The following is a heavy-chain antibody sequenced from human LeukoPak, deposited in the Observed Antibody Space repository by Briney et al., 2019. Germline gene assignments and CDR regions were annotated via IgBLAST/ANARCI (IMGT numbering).Heavy chain of an antibody. V-gene: IGHV4-34*01. CDR3: ARGRRITMVRGVTVYYYYMDV. D-gene: IGHD3-10*01. CDR1: GGSFSGYY. Sequence: SETLSLTCAVYGGSFSGYYWSWIRQPPGKGLEWIGEINHSGSTNYNPSLKSRVTISADTSKNQFSLKLSSVTAADTAVYYCARGRRITMVRGVTVYYYYMDVWGKGTTVTVSS. J-gene: IGHJ6*03. CDR2: INHSGST.